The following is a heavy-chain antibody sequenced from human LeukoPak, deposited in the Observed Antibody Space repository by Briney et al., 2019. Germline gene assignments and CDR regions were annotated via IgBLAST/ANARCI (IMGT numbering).Heavy chain of an antibody. D-gene: IGHD6-6*01. CDR1: GFTVSSNY. V-gene: IGHV3-53*01. Sequence: VGSLRLSCAASGFTVSSNYMSWVRQAPGKGLEWVSVIYSGGSTYYADSVKGRFTISRDNSKNTLYLQMNSLRAEDTAVYYCARSRFGARSSSSDDYYYYYMDVWGKGTTVTVSS. CDR3: ARSRFGARSSSSDDYYYYYMDV. CDR2: IYSGGST. J-gene: IGHJ6*03.